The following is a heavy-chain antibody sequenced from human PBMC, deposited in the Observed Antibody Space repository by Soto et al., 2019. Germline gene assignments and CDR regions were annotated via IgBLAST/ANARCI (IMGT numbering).Heavy chain of an antibody. D-gene: IGHD1-20*01. CDR2: ITPVFGTP. CDR1: GGTFSSYA. V-gene: IGHV1-69*06. J-gene: IGHJ6*02. Sequence: QVQLVQSGAEVKKPGSSVKVSCKASGGTFSSYAISWVRQAPGQGLEWMGGITPVFGTPNYVQKFQDRLTITADKSTSTGYVELSSLRSEDTAVYYCARGIRITGPNGITAYGMDVWGQGTTVTVSS. CDR3: ARGIRITGPNGITAYGMDV.